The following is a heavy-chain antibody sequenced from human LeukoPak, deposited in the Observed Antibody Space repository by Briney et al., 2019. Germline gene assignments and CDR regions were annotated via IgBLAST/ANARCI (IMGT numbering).Heavy chain of an antibody. CDR3: AKGQGFDYGDQLHY. D-gene: IGHD4/OR15-4a*01. V-gene: IGHV3-23*01. Sequence: GGSLRLSCAASGFTFRNYAMTWVRQAPGKGLEWVSGISCGGVRTYYGDSGKGRFTISRDNSKNTLYLQMNNLRAEDTAVYYCAKGQGFDYGDQLHYWGQGTLVTVSS. J-gene: IGHJ4*02. CDR2: ISCGGVRT. CDR1: GFTFRNYA.